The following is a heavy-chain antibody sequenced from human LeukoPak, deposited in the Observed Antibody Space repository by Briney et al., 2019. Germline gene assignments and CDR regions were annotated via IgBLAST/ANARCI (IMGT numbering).Heavy chain of an antibody. J-gene: IGHJ4*02. CDR2: ITGSGSTI. CDR1: GFTFSHYY. CDR3: ARDQEGDY. V-gene: IGHV3-11*01. Sequence: PGVSLTLSCAASGFTFSHYYMIWIRHAPGEGLEWVSYITGSGSTIYYADSVKGRFTISRDNAKNSLYLQMNSLRAEDTAVYYCARDQEGDYWGQGTLVAVSS.